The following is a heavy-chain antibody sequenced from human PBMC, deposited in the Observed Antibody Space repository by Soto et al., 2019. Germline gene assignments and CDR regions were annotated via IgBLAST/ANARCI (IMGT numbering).Heavy chain of an antibody. Sequence: SETLSLTCAVYGGSFSGYYWSWIRQPPGKGLEWIGEINHSGSTNYNPSLKSRVTISVDTSKNQFSLKLSSVTAADTAVYYCARGHFTVTTTGYYYYYYMDVWGKGTTVTVSS. D-gene: IGHD4-4*01. CDR3: ARGHFTVTTTGYYYYYYMDV. J-gene: IGHJ6*03. V-gene: IGHV4-34*01. CDR1: GGSFSGYY. CDR2: INHSGST.